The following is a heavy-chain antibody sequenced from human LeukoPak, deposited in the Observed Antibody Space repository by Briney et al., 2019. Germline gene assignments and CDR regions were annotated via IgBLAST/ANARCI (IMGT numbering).Heavy chain of an antibody. Sequence: PGGSLRLSCAASGFTFSSYSMNWVRQAPGKGLEWVSSISSSSSYIYYADSVKGRFTISRDNAKNSLYLRMNSLRAEDTAVYYCAGDAVRGESYWGQGTLVTVSS. CDR3: AGDAVRGESY. V-gene: IGHV3-21*01. J-gene: IGHJ4*02. CDR2: ISSSSSYI. D-gene: IGHD3-10*01. CDR1: GFTFSSYS.